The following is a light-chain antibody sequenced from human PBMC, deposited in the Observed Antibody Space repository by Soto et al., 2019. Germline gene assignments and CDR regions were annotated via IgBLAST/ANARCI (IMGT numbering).Light chain of an antibody. Sequence: ENVLNQSPGTLSVYPGERATLSCRASQIVSSNLAWYQQKPGQAPRLLIYGASTRATGIPARFSGSGSGTEFTLTISSLLSEDFAVYYCQQYNDWWTFGQGTKVDIK. J-gene: IGKJ1*01. V-gene: IGKV3-15*01. CDR3: QQYNDWWT. CDR1: QIVSSN. CDR2: GAS.